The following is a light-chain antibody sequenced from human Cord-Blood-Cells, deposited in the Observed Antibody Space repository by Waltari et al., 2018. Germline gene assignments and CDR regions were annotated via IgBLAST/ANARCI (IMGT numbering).Light chain of an antibody. J-gene: IGKJ2*01. CDR2: GAS. CDR1: QSVSSSY. Sequence: EIVLTQSPGTLSLSPGERATLSCRASQSVSSSYLAWYQQKPGQAPRLLIYGASSRATGIPDRFSGSGSGTDVTLTISRLEPGDFAVYYCQQYGSSPYTFGQGTKLEIK. CDR3: QQYGSSPYT. V-gene: IGKV3-20*01.